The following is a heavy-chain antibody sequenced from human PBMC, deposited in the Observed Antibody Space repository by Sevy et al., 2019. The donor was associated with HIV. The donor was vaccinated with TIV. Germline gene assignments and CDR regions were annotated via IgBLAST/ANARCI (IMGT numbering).Heavy chain of an antibody. Sequence: GGSLRLSCAASGFTFRTYNMNWVRLAPGKGLEWVSFISSSIGYIYYADSVKGRFTISRDNAKNSLYLQMNSLRAEDTAVYYCTRDKTILEGRYGMDVWGQGTTVTVSS. CDR1: GFTFRTYN. V-gene: IGHV3-21*01. D-gene: IGHD3-3*01. CDR2: ISSSIGYI. J-gene: IGHJ6*02. CDR3: TRDKTILEGRYGMDV.